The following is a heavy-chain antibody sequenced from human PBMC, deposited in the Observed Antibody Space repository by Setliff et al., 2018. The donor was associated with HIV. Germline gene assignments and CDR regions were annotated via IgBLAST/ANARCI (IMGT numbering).Heavy chain of an antibody. D-gene: IGHD3-16*01. J-gene: IGHJ6*02. CDR3: ARHNEITYGGLLYDYFYYGMDV. V-gene: IGHV4-59*08. Sequence: SETLSLTCTVSGGSISSYYWSWIRQPPGKRLEWIGYIYYTGTVNYNPSLESRVTVSLESAKNEISLKVAFVTAADTAVYYCARHNEITYGGLLYDYFYYGMDVWGQGTPVTVSS. CDR2: IYYTGTV. CDR1: GGSISSYY.